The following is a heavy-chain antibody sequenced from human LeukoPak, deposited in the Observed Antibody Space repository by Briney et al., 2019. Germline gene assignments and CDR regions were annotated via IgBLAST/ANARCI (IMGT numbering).Heavy chain of an antibody. V-gene: IGHV3-23*01. D-gene: IGHD3-10*01. J-gene: IGHJ4*02. CDR1: GFTFGNYA. CDR3: AKGPYGSGKYLYFEY. CDR2: ITGNSGST. Sequence: GGSLRLSCADPGFTFGNYAMSWVRQAPGKGPERVSPITGNSGSTYYAVSVEGWFTISRDNSKNTLYLQMNSLRAEDTAVYYCAKGPYGSGKYLYFEYWGQGTLVTVSS.